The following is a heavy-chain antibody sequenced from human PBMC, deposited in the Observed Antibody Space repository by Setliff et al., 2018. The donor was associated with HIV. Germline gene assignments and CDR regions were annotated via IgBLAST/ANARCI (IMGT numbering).Heavy chain of an antibody. V-gene: IGHV1-69*13. D-gene: IGHD3-10*01. Sequence: SVKVSCKASGDTFSSYAISWVRQAPGQGLEWMGGFIPIFGTANYAQKFQGRVTITADESTSTAYMELSSLRSEDTAVYYCAREEITMIRGVPVWFDPWGQGTLVTVSS. J-gene: IGHJ5*02. CDR3: AREEITMIRGVPVWFDP. CDR2: FIPIFGTA. CDR1: GDTFSSYA.